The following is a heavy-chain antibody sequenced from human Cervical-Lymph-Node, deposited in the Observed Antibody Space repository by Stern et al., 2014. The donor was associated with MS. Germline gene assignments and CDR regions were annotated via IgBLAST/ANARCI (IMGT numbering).Heavy chain of an antibody. V-gene: IGHV4-4*07. CDR2: IYTSGSP. Sequence: QVQLQESGPGLVKPSETLSLTCTVSGGSVSGYYWSWIRQAPGKQLEYIGRIYTSGSPAYNPSLKSRVSMSVDTSRNQFSLKLSSVTAADTAVYFCARVLPAPRTIDYWGQGTLVTVSS. D-gene: IGHD2-2*01. CDR3: ARVLPAPRTIDY. J-gene: IGHJ4*02. CDR1: GGSVSGYY.